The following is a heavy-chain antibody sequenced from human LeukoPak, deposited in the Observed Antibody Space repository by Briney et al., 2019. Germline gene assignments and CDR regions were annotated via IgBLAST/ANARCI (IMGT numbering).Heavy chain of an antibody. D-gene: IGHD3-16*01. CDR3: ARFGVDYDMDV. CDR1: GGSISGHY. V-gene: IGHV4-59*11. CDR2: IHYSGRS. Sequence: PSETLSLTCTVSGGSISGHYWTWIRQPPGKGLEWIGQIHYSGRSDYNPSLKSRVTISVDTSENQLSLKVTSVTGADTAVYYCARFGVDYDMDVWGQGTTVTVSS. J-gene: IGHJ6*02.